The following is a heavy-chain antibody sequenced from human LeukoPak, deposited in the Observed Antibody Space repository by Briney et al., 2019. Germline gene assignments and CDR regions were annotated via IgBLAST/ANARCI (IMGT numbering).Heavy chain of an antibody. D-gene: IGHD3-22*01. Sequence: GGSLRLSCAASGFTFSSYSMNWVRQAPGKGLEWVSAISGGGVNTYYADSVKGRFTISRDNSKNMLYLQMNSLRAEDTAVYYCAKTLGYSGYFSPWGQGTLVTVSS. CDR2: ISGGGVNT. CDR1: GFTFSSYS. V-gene: IGHV3-23*01. CDR3: AKTLGYSGYFSP. J-gene: IGHJ5*02.